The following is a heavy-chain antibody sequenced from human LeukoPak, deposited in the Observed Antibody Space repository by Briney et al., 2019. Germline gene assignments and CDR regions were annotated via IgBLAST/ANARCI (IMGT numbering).Heavy chain of an antibody. CDR1: GFTFSSYS. V-gene: IGHV3-21*01. CDR3: ARDDHYGSGSYHFDY. CDR2: IGSRTSYI. D-gene: IGHD3-10*01. J-gene: IGHJ4*02. Sequence: KAGGSLRLSCAASGFTFSSYSMNWVRQAPGKGLEWVSSIGSRTSYIYHADSAKGRFTISRDNAKNSLYLQMNNLRDEDTAVYYCARDDHYGSGSYHFDYWGLGTRVTVSS.